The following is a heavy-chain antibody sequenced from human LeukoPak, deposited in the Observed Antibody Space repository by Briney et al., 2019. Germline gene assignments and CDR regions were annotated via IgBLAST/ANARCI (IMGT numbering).Heavy chain of an antibody. CDR1: GGSISGYY. Sequence: PSETLSLTCTVSGGSISGYYWSWIRQPPGKGLEWIGEINHSGSTNYNPSLKSRVTISVDTSKNQFSLKLSSVTAADTAVYYCARASGKILDYWGQGTLVTVSS. D-gene: IGHD3-10*01. J-gene: IGHJ4*02. CDR3: ARASGKILDY. CDR2: INHSGST. V-gene: IGHV4-34*01.